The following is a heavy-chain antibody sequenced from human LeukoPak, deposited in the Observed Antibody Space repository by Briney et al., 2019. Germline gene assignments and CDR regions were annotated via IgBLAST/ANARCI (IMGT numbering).Heavy chain of an antibody. D-gene: IGHD3-10*01. Sequence: SETLSLTCAVYGGSFSGYYWSWIRQPPGKGLEWIGEINHSGSTNYNPSLKSRVTISADTSKNHFSLKLTSVTAADTAVYYCARDQTYSGSGIYTYFDYWGQGILVTVSS. J-gene: IGHJ4*02. CDR3: ARDQTYSGSGIYTYFDY. CDR1: GGSFSGYY. CDR2: INHSGST. V-gene: IGHV4-34*01.